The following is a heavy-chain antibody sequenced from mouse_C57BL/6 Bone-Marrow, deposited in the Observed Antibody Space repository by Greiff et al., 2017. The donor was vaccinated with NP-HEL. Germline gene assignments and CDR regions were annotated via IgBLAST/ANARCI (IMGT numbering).Heavy chain of an antibody. V-gene: IGHV5-15*01. CDR1: GFTFSDYG. CDR3: ARGYYGSSYVFSWFAY. D-gene: IGHD1-1*01. CDR2: ISNLAYSI. Sequence: EVKLMESGGGLVQPGGSLKLSCAASGFTFSDYGMAWVRQAPRKGPEWVAFISNLAYSIYYADTVTGRFTISRENAKNTLYLEMSSLRSEDTAMYYCARGYYGSSYVFSWFAYWGQGTLVTVSA. J-gene: IGHJ3*01.